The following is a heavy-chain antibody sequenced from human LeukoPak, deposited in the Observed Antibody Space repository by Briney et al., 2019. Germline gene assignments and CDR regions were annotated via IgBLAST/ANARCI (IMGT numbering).Heavy chain of an antibody. Sequence: PSETLSLTCAVYGGSFSGYYWSWIRQPPGKGLEWIGEINHSGSTNYNPSLKSRVTISVDTSKNQFSLKPSSVTAADTAVYYCARVDYYYYYGMDVWGQGTTVTVSS. V-gene: IGHV4-34*01. CDR2: INHSGST. CDR3: ARVDYYYYYGMDV. J-gene: IGHJ6*02. CDR1: GGSFSGYY.